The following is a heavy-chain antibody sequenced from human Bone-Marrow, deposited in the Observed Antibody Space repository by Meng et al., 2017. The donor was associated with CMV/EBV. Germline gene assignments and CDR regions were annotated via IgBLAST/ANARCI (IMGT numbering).Heavy chain of an antibody. CDR3: ARGLRDVDTAYNYYHYYGMDV. CDR1: GGSISSYY. Sequence: GSLRLSCTVSGGSISSYYWSWIRQPPGKGLEWIGYIYYSGSTNYNPSLKSRVTISVDTSKTQFSLKLSSVTASDTAVYYCARGLRDVDTAYNYYHYYGMDVWGQGTTVTVSS. CDR2: IYYSGST. V-gene: IGHV4-59*01. D-gene: IGHD5-18*01. J-gene: IGHJ6*02.